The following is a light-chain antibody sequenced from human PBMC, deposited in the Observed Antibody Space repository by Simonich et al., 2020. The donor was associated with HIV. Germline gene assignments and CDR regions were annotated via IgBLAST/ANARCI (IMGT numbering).Light chain of an antibody. J-gene: IGKJ3*01. CDR3: QHYNNGPLT. V-gene: IGKV3-15*01. CDR2: GAS. CDR1: QSISSS. Sequence: EIVMMQSPATLSVSPGERATLSCRASQSISSSLAWYQQKPGQAPRLLIYGASTRATGIPARFSGSGSGTEFTRTISSMQSEDFADYYCQHYNNGPLTFGPGTKVDIK.